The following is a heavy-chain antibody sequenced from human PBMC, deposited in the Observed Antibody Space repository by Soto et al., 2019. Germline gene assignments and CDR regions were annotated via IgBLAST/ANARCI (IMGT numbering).Heavy chain of an antibody. CDR1: GFTFSSYA. J-gene: IGHJ4*02. CDR3: AKDDYYDSSGYTPFLFDY. CDR2: ISGSGGST. V-gene: IGHV3-23*01. D-gene: IGHD3-22*01. Sequence: GGSLRLSCAASGFTFSSYAMSWVRQAPGKGLEWVSAISGSGGSTYYADSVKGRFTISRDNSKNTLYLQMNSLRAEDTAVYYCAKDDYYDSSGYTPFLFDYWGQGTLVTVSS.